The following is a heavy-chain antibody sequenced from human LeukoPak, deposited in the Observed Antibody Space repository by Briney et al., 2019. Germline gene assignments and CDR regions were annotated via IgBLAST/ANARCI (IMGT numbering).Heavy chain of an antibody. J-gene: IGHJ4*02. V-gene: IGHV4-59*12. Sequence: SETLSLTCTVSGGSISGYYWSWIRQPPGKGLEWIGYIYYSGSTNYKPSLKSRVTISVDTSKNQFSLKLSSVTAADTAVYYCASPPYYDSSGAYDYWGQGTLVTVSS. CDR3: ASPPYYDSSGAYDY. D-gene: IGHD3-22*01. CDR2: IYYSGST. CDR1: GGSISGYY.